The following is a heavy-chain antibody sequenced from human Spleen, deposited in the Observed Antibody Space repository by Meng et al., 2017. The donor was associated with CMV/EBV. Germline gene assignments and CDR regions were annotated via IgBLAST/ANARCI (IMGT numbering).Heavy chain of an antibody. CDR2: INKDGTAK. CDR1: GFTFTSFW. CDR3: VKDMWHYDSSGPFDY. Sequence: GESLKISCAASGFTFTSFWMSWVRQAPGKGLEWVANINKDGTAKYYVDSVKGRFTISRDNAKSSLYLQMNSLRAEDTALYYCVKDMWHYDSSGPFDYWGQGTLVTVSS. D-gene: IGHD3-22*01. V-gene: IGHV3-7*03. J-gene: IGHJ4*02.